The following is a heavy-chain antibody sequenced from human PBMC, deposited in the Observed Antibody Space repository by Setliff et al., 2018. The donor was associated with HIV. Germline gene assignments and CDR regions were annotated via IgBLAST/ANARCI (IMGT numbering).Heavy chain of an antibody. D-gene: IGHD1-26*01. V-gene: IGHV4-59*08. J-gene: IGHJ6*03. CDR1: GGFIRTYY. CDR3: ARRRPPPSGMYSSYYMDV. CDR2: VSYSGST. Sequence: SETLSLTCTVSGGFIRTYYWTWIRQSPGKGLEWIGHVSYSGSTNYNPSLKSRVTISVDTSKNHFSLNLNSVTAADTAIYYCARRRPPPSGMYSSYYMDVWGKGTAVTVSS.